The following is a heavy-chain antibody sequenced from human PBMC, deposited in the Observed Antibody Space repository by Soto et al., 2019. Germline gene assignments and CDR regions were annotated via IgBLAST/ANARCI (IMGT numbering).Heavy chain of an antibody. D-gene: IGHD3-16*01. CDR3: ARDGGSHGPSYFDS. Sequence: VQLVESGGGVVQPGRSLRLSCAASGSTFSNYAMHWVRQAPGKGPEWVAVIWYDGSNKYYGESVEGRFSISRDNSKNTLYLAINSLRTEDTAVYYCARDGGSHGPSYFDSWGQGSLVIVSS. V-gene: IGHV3-33*01. J-gene: IGHJ4*02. CDR2: IWYDGSNK. CDR1: GSTFSNYA.